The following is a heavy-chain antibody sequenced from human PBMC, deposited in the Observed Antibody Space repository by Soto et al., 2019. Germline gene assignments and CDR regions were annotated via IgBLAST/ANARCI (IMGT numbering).Heavy chain of an antibody. D-gene: IGHD1-1*01. Sequence: QVHLVQSGAEVKKPGASVKVSCKGSGYGFTTYGITWVRQAPGQGLEWMAWISAHNGNTNYAQRLKVRSTVPRDQSPSTAYMELRSLKSDDPAVYSCARGRYGDYWGQGALFTV. CDR1: GYGFTTYG. J-gene: IGHJ4*02. V-gene: IGHV1-18*01. CDR2: ISAHNGNT. CDR3: ARGRYGDY.